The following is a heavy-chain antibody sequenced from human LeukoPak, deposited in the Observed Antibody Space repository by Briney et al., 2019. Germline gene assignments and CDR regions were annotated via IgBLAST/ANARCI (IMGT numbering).Heavy chain of an antibody. CDR2: IIPIFGTA. J-gene: IGHJ4*02. V-gene: IGHV1-69*13. Sequence: SVTVSFKASGGTFSIYAISWVRQAPGQGLEWMGGIIPIFGTANYAQKFQGRVTITADESTSTAYMELSSLRSEDTAVCYCARGTYSSSFFDYWGQGTLVTVSS. D-gene: IGHD6-13*01. CDR3: ARGTYSSSFFDY. CDR1: GGTFSIYA.